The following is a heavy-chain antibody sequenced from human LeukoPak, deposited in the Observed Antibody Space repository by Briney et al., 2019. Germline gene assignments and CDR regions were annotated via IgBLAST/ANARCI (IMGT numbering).Heavy chain of an antibody. Sequence: SETLSLTCTVSGVSISSSNSYWGWIRQPPGKGLEWIGSIYYSGNTYYNASLKSQVSISIDTSKNQFSLRLTSVTAADTAVYYCARGGYSYGTAIGYWGQGTLVTVSS. V-gene: IGHV4-39*01. J-gene: IGHJ4*02. CDR1: GVSISSSNSY. CDR3: ARGGYSYGTAIGY. D-gene: IGHD5-18*01. CDR2: IYYSGNT.